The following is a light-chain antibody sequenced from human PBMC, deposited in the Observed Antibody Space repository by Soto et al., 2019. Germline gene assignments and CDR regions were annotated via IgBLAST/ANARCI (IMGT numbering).Light chain of an antibody. V-gene: IGKV3-11*01. Sequence: DIVLTQSPATLSLSPGERATLSCRASQSVSSYLAWYQQKPGQATRLLIYDASSRDTGIPARFSGSGSGTDFTLTSSRLEHEDSADYYCQQHSNLLTFGGGTKLEIK. J-gene: IGKJ4*01. CDR2: DAS. CDR3: QQHSNLLT. CDR1: QSVSSY.